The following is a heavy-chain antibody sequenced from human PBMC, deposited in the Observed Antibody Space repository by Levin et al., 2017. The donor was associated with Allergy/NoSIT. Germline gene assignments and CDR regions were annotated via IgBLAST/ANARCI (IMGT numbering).Heavy chain of an antibody. J-gene: IGHJ2*01. CDR2: IKQDGSEK. Sequence: PGGSLRLSCAASGFSFSSSWMAWVRRAPGRGLEWVANIKQDGSEKYYLDFVKGRFTISRDNAKNSVDLYMNDLRPGDTAVYYCARHLDTSSWYNWHFELWGRGTLVTVSS. CDR1: GFSFSSSW. CDR3: ARHLDTSSWYNWHFEL. V-gene: IGHV3-7*04. D-gene: IGHD6-13*01.